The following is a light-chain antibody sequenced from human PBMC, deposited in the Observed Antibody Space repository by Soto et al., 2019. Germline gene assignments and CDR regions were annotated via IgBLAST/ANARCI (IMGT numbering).Light chain of an antibody. CDR2: EGS. J-gene: IGLJ1*01. CDR1: SSDVGSYNL. Sequence: QSVLTQPPSVSAAPGQKVTISCTGTSSDVGSYNLVSWYRQYPGKAPKLMIYEGSKRPSGVSDRFSGSKSGNTASLTISGLQAEDEADYYCSSYAGTDTYVFGSGTKV. CDR3: SSYAGTDTYV. V-gene: IGLV2-23*01.